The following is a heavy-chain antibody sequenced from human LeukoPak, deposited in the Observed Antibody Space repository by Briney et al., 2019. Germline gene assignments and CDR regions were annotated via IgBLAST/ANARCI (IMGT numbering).Heavy chain of an antibody. CDR2: INPNSGGT. J-gene: IGHJ4*02. Sequence: VASVKVSCKASGYTFTGYYMHWVRQAPGQGLEWMGWINPNSGGTNYAQTFQGRVTMTRDTSISTAYMELSRLRSDDTAVYYCARDLVATSILGFDYWGQGTLVTVSS. CDR3: ARDLVATSILGFDY. CDR1: GYTFTGYY. V-gene: IGHV1-2*02. D-gene: IGHD5-12*01.